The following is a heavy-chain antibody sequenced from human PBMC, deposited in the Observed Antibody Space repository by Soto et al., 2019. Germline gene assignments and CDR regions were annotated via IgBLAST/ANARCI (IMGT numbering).Heavy chain of an antibody. J-gene: IGHJ4*02. D-gene: IGHD7-27*01. CDR3: ATRLPGAGCFDY. Sequence: EVQLLESGGGLVQPGGSLRLSCAASGFSFSNYAMNWVRQAPGKGLEWVSSVSAGGGTTFYADSVKGRFTISRDNSKNTLYLQMSSLRAGDTAVYYCATRLPGAGCFDYWGQGTLVTVSS. CDR2: VSAGGGTT. V-gene: IGHV3-23*01. CDR1: GFSFSNYA.